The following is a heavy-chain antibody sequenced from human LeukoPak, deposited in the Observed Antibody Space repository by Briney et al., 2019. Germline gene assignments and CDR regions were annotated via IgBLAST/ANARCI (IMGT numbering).Heavy chain of an antibody. V-gene: IGHV4-39*07. D-gene: IGHD2-2*01. CDR1: GGSISSSSYY. J-gene: IGHJ4*02. CDR2: IYYSGST. Sequence: PSETLSLTCTVSGGSISSSSYYWGWIRQPPGKGLEWIGSIYYSGSTYYNPSLKSRVTISVDTSKNQFSLKLSSVTAADTAVYYCAPIHCSSTSCPDPFDYWGQGTLVTVSS. CDR3: APIHCSSTSCPDPFDY.